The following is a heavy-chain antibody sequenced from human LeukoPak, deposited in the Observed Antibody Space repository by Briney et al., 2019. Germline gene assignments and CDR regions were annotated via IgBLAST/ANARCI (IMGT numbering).Heavy chain of an antibody. D-gene: IGHD3-22*01. Sequence: ASVKVSCKASGGTFSSYAISWVRQAPGQGLEWMGGIIPIFGTANYAQKFQGRVTITADESTSTAYMELSSLRSEDTAVYYCARGGAHYYDSNLPTAFDYWGQGTLVTVSS. J-gene: IGHJ4*02. CDR3: ARGGAHYYDSNLPTAFDY. V-gene: IGHV1-69*13. CDR2: IIPIFGTA. CDR1: GGTFSSYA.